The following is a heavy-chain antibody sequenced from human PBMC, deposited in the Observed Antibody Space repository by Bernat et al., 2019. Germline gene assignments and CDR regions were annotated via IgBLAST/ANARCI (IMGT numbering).Heavy chain of an antibody. D-gene: IGHD3-22*01. CDR2: ISAYNGNT. CDR3: ARVHYYDSSGYSDDY. Sequence: QVQLVQSGAEVKKPGASVKVSCKASGYTFTSYGISWVRQAPGQGLEWMGWISAYNGNTNYAQKLQGRVTRPTDTSTSTAYMELRSLRSDDTAVYYCARVHYYDSSGYSDDYWGQGTLVTVSS. V-gene: IGHV1-18*01. J-gene: IGHJ4*02. CDR1: GYTFTSYG.